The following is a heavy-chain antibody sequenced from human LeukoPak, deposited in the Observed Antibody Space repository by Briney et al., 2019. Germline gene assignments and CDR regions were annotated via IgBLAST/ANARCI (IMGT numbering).Heavy chain of an antibody. CDR2: ISSSGSAI. CDR3: ARSSGYQLLYGYYYYMDV. Sequence: GGSLRLSCAASGFPFNTYWMNWVRQAPGKGLEWVSYISSSGSAIYYADSVKGRFTISRDNAKNSLYLQMNSLRAEDTAVYYCARSSGYQLLYGYYYYMDVWGKGTTVTVSS. CDR1: GFPFNTYW. J-gene: IGHJ6*03. D-gene: IGHD2-2*02. V-gene: IGHV3-48*04.